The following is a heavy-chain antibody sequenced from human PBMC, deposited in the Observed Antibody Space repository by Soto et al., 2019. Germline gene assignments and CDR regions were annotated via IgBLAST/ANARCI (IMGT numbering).Heavy chain of an antibody. D-gene: IGHD2-2*01. CDR2: ISGSGGST. J-gene: IGHJ4*02. V-gene: IGHV3-23*01. CDR1: RFTFSSYV. Sequence: GGSLLLSCAASRFTFSSYVMSWVRPAPGKGLEWVSTISGSGGSTYYADSMKGRFTISRDNSKNTLYLQMNSLRAEDTAVYYCAKDGRAYCSSTSCYPFDYWGQGTLVTVSS. CDR3: AKDGRAYCSSTSCYPFDY.